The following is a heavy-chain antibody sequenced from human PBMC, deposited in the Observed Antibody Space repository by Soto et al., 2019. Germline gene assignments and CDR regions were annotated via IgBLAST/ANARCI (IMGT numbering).Heavy chain of an antibody. Sequence: QVRLVESGGDLVKPGESLRLSCVASEFTFIDYYMNWVRQAPGKGLEWISYISSTGKNIYYSDSVKGRFIVSRDNAKNSLFLQMNSLTADDTAVYYCGRSHGAGSYWGQGTRVTVSS. J-gene: IGHJ4*02. D-gene: IGHD3-10*01. CDR1: EFTFIDYY. V-gene: IGHV3-11*01. CDR2: ISSTGKNI. CDR3: GRSHGAGSY.